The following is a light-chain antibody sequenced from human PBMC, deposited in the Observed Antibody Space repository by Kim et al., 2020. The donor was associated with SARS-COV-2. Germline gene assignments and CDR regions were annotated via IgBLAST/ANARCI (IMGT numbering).Light chain of an antibody. V-gene: IGKV1-5*03. CDR2: KAS. CDR1: QSVYTW. J-gene: IGKJ1*01. Sequence: ASVGDRVTSTCRASQSVYTWLAWYQQKPGKTPNLLIYKASYLQNGAPSRFSGSGSGTEFTLTINSLQPDDFATYYCQQYNAYPWTFGQGNKV. CDR3: QQYNAYPWT.